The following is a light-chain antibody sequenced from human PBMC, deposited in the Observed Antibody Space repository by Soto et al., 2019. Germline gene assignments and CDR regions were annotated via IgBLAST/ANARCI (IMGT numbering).Light chain of an antibody. CDR1: QSVGND. CDR3: QQYNNWPLT. J-gene: IGKJ4*01. V-gene: IGKV3D-15*01. Sequence: EIVMTQSPATLSVSPGDRATLSCRASQSVGNDLAWYQQKPGQAPRLLIYDASTRATGIPARFSGSGSGTEFTLTISSLLSEDFAVYSCQQYNNWPLTFGGGTKGDIK. CDR2: DAS.